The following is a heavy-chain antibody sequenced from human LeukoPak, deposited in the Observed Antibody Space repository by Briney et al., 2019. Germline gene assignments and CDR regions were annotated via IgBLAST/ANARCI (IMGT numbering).Heavy chain of an antibody. CDR1: AFTFRSYG. V-gene: IGHV3-30*02. CDR2: IRYHGSDK. CDR3: AKDRVGPNYDISP. D-gene: IGHD3-9*01. J-gene: IGHJ5*02. Sequence: GGSLRLSCAASAFTFRSYGMHWVRQAPGKGLEWVAFIRYHGSDKYYADSVKDRFTISRDNSKNTLHLQMNSLRAEDTAVYYCAKDRVGPNYDISPWGQGTLVTVSS.